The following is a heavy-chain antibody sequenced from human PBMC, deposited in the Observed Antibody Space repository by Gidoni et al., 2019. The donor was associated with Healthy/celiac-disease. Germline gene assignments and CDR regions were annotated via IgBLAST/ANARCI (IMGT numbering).Heavy chain of an antibody. CDR2: IRSSSSTI. J-gene: IGHJ5*02. V-gene: IGHV3-48*01. CDR1: GCRFSTDS. CDR3: ARVWADWNDPRPMTHHWFDP. Sequence: EVKLVESGGGLVQAGGARSRSCAASGCRFSTDSMHGGRPAPGRGRGWVSTIRSSSSTIYYADPVKARFTISRDNAKNSLYLQRTSLGAEDTAVYYCARVWADWNDPRPMTHHWFDPWGQGTLVTVSS. D-gene: IGHD1-1*01.